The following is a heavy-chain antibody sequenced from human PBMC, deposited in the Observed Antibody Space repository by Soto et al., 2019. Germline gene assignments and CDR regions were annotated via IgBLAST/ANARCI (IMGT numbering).Heavy chain of an antibody. CDR3: EGAEDYGDVARWPRGHYFDY. V-gene: IGHV1-69*01. D-gene: IGHD4-17*01. Sequence: QVQLVQSGAEVKKPGSSVKVSCKASGGTFSSYTLNWVRQAPGQGLEWMGGIIPIFDTTNYAQKFQGRVTIPADESTSTVYMELSNLRSEDTAVYYCEGAEDYGDVARWPRGHYFDYWGQGTRITVSA. J-gene: IGHJ4*02. CDR2: IIPIFDTT. CDR1: GGTFSSYT.